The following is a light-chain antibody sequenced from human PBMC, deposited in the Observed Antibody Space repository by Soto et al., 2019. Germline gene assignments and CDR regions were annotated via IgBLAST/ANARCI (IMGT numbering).Light chain of an antibody. J-gene: IGKJ5*01. CDR1: QSVGSD. CDR3: QQYKNWPPIS. CDR2: GAS. Sequence: EPVRTQSPATLSVSPGERATLSCRASQSVGSDLAWYQPKPGQAPRLLIYGASTRATGIPARFSGSASGTEFTLTITGLQSEDFAVYYCQQYKNWPPISFGQGTRLEIK. V-gene: IGKV3-15*01.